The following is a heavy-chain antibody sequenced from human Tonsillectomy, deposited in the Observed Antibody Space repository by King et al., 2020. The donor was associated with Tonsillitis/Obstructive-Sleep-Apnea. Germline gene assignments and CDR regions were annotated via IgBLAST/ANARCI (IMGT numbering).Heavy chain of an antibody. V-gene: IGHV1-18*01. J-gene: IGHJ4*02. Sequence: QLVQSGAEVKKPGASVKVSCKASGYTFTNYGISWVRQAPGQGLEWMAWISAHNGHTNYAQKVQGRVTMTTDASTSTAYMELRSLRSDDTAVYYCARDSMSHYYDSSAYYTFNYWGQGTLVTVSS. CDR2: ISAHNGHT. CDR3: ARDSMSHYYDSSAYYTFNY. CDR1: GYTFTNYG. D-gene: IGHD3-22*01.